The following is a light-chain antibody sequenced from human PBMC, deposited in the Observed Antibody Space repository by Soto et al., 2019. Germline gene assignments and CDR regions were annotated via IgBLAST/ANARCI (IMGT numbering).Light chain of an antibody. V-gene: IGLV2-14*01. Sequence: QSALTQPASVSGSPGQSITISCTGTSSDVGGYNYVSWYQQHPGKAPKLMIYEVSNRPSGVSNRFSGSKSDNTASLTISGLQAEDEADYYCSSYTSSSTVVFGTGTKLTVL. CDR3: SSYTSSSTVV. CDR1: SSDVGGYNY. J-gene: IGLJ2*01. CDR2: EVS.